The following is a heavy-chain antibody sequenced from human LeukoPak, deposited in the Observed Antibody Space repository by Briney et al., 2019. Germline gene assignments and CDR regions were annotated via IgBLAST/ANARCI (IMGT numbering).Heavy chain of an antibody. J-gene: IGHJ4*02. CDR2: IYYSGST. CDR1: GGSISSYY. CDR3: ARAATPGYSSSWYLGY. Sequence: SETLSLTCTVSGGSISSYYWSWIRQPPGKGLEWIGYIYYSGSTNYNPSLKSRVTISVDTSKNQFSLKLSSVTAADTAVCYCARAATPGYSSSWYLGYWGQGTLVTVSS. D-gene: IGHD6-13*01. V-gene: IGHV4-59*01.